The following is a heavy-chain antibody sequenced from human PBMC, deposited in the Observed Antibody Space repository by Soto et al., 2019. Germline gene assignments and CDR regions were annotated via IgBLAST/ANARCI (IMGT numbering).Heavy chain of an antibody. CDR3: AGRLDKYYYYYYGMDV. D-gene: IGHD1-26*01. J-gene: IGHJ6*02. V-gene: IGHV1-69*13. Sequence: SVKVSCKASGGTFSSYAISWVRQAPGQGLEWMGGIIPIFGTANYAQKFQGRVTITADESTSTAYMELSSLRSEDTAVYYCAGRLDKYYYYYYGMDVWGQGTTVTVSS. CDR2: IIPIFGTA. CDR1: GGTFSSYA.